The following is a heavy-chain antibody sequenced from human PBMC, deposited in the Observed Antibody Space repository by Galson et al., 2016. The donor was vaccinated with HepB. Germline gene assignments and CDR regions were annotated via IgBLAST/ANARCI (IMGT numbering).Heavy chain of an antibody. D-gene: IGHD4-11*01. CDR2: VSPNGGEE. CDR1: EFTFNAYG. V-gene: IGHV3-7*02. CDR3: AATTVGSGGTRRFDH. Sequence: SLRLSCAASEFTFNAYGMNWVRQTPGKGLEWVANVSPNGGEEYYVDSVKGRFTISRDNAGTSLFLQMDSLRVDDTAVYYCAATTVGSGGTRRFDHWGHGILVTVSS. J-gene: IGHJ4*01.